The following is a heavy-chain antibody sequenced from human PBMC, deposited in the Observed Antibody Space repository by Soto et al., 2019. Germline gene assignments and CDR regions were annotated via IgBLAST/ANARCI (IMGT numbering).Heavy chain of an antibody. V-gene: IGHV1-8*01. CDR2: MNPNSGNT. CDR1: GYTFTSYD. Sequence: QVQLVQSGAEVKKPGASVKVSCKASGYTFTSYDINWVRQATGQGLEWMGWMNPNSGNTGYAQKFQGRVTMTRNTSISTAYMELSSLRSEDTAVYYCARDWSGYYDSREGRAFDIWGQGTMVTVSS. D-gene: IGHD3-22*01. CDR3: ARDWSGYYDSREGRAFDI. J-gene: IGHJ3*02.